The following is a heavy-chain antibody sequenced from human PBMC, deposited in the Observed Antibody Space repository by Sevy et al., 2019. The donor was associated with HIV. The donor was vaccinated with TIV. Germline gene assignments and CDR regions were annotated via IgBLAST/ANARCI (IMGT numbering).Heavy chain of an antibody. Sequence: GGSLRLSCAASGFTFSSYSMNWVRQAPGKGLEWVSSISSSSSYIYYADSVKGRFTISRDNAKNSLYLQMNSLGAEDTAVYYCARDRGRHDYHYYGMDVWGQGTTVTVSS. J-gene: IGHJ6*02. CDR2: ISSSSSYI. CDR1: GFTFSSYS. D-gene: IGHD3-10*01. CDR3: ARDRGRHDYHYYGMDV. V-gene: IGHV3-21*01.